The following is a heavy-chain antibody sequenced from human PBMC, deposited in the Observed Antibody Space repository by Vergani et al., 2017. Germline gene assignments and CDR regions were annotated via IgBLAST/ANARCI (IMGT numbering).Heavy chain of an antibody. Sequence: EVQLVESGGGLVQPGGSLRLSCAASGFTFSSYSMNWVRQAPGKGLEWVSFISSSSSTIYYADSVKGRFTISRDNAKNSLYLQMNSLKAEDTALYYCARGADYYDSSGYYHFWGQGTMVTVSS. CDR1: GFTFSSYS. CDR3: ARGADYYDSSGYYHF. V-gene: IGHV3-48*01. D-gene: IGHD3-22*01. J-gene: IGHJ3*01. CDR2: ISSSSSTI.